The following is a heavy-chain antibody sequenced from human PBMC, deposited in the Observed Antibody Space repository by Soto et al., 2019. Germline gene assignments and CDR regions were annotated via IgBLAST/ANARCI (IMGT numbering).Heavy chain of an antibody. V-gene: IGHV3-21*01. D-gene: IGHD2-15*01. Sequence: EVQLVESGGGLVKPGGSLRLSCAASGFTFSSYSMNWVRQAPGKGLEWVSSISSSSSYIYYADSVKGRFTISRDNAKNSLYLQMNSLRVEDTAVYYCAGGVYCSGGTCYSYGMDVWGRGTTVTVSS. CDR2: ISSSSSYI. CDR3: AGGVYCSGGTCYSYGMDV. CDR1: GFTFSSYS. J-gene: IGHJ6*02.